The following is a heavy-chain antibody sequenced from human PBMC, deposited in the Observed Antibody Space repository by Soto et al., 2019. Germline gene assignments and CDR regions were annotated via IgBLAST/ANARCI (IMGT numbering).Heavy chain of an antibody. CDR3: ARHRYDSGYYSAQGIDI. Sequence: SETLSLTCTVSCGSISSGGYYWSWIRQHPGKGLEWIGYIYYSGSTYYNPSLKSRLTISVDTSKNHFSLKLSSVTAADTAVYYCARHRYDSGYYSAQGIDIWGEGTMV. CDR2: IYYSGST. CDR1: CGSISSGGYY. J-gene: IGHJ3*02. V-gene: IGHV4-31*03. D-gene: IGHD5-12*01.